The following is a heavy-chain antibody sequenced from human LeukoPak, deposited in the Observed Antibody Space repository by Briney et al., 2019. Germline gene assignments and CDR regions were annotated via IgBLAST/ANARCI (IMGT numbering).Heavy chain of an antibody. D-gene: IGHD3-22*01. Sequence: GGSLRLSCAACGFTFSSYAMSWVRQAPGKGLEWASAISGSGGSTYYADSVKGRFTISRDNSKNTLYLQMNSLRAEDTAVYYCAKGTTYYYDSSGYYLSAFDIWGQGTMVTVSS. J-gene: IGHJ3*02. CDR2: ISGSGGST. V-gene: IGHV3-23*01. CDR3: AKGTTYYYDSSGYYLSAFDI. CDR1: GFTFSSYA.